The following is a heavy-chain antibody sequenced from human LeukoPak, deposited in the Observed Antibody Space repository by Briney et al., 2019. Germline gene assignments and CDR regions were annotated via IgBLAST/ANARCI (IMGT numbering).Heavy chain of an antibody. D-gene: IGHD3-3*01. Sequence: GGSLRLSCAASGFTFSSYGMHWVRQAPGKGLEWVAVIWYDGSNKYYADSVKGRFTISRDNSKNTLYLQMNSLRAEDTAVYYCAKDGVRDTIFGRDGNWFDPWGQGTLVTVSS. CDR2: IWYDGSNK. V-gene: IGHV3-33*06. J-gene: IGHJ5*02. CDR3: AKDGVRDTIFGRDGNWFDP. CDR1: GFTFSSYG.